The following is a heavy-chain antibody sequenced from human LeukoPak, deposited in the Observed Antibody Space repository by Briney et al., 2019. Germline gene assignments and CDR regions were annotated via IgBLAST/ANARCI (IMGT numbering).Heavy chain of an antibody. CDR3: ARANYYGYYYYYYMDV. CDR2: IYTSGST. Sequence: SETLSLTCTVSGGSISSYYWSWIRQPAGKGLEWIGRIYTSGSTNYNPSLKSRVTMSVDTSKNQFSLKLSSVTAADTAVYYCARANYYGYYYYYYMDVWGKGTTVTISS. V-gene: IGHV4-4*07. D-gene: IGHD3-10*01. J-gene: IGHJ6*03. CDR1: GGSISSYY.